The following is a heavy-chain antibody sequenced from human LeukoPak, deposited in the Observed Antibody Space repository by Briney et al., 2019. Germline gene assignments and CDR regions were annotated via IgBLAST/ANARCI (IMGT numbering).Heavy chain of an antibody. CDR2: IWYDGSNK. D-gene: IGHD2-8*01. V-gene: IGHV3-33*06. CDR1: GFTFSTYA. CDR3: AKGASCTNGVCYRGRFDY. Sequence: GGSLRLSWAASGFTFSTYAMHWVRQAPGKGLEWVAVIWYDGSNKYYADSVKGRFTISRHNSKNTLYLQMNSLRAEDTAVYYCAKGASCTNGVCYRGRFDYWGQGTLVTVSS. J-gene: IGHJ4*02.